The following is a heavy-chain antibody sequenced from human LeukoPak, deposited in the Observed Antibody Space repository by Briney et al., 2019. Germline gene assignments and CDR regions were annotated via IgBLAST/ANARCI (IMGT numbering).Heavy chain of an antibody. J-gene: IGHJ3*02. CDR1: GGSISSSSYY. CDR2: IYYSGST. V-gene: IGHV4-39*07. D-gene: IGHD4-23*01. CDR3: ARVGTTVVTLNAFDI. Sequence: SSETLSLTCTVSGGSISSSSYYWGWIRQPPGKGLEWIGSIYYSGSTYYNPSLKSRVTIPVDTSKNQFSLKLSSVTAADTAVYYCARVGTTVVTLNAFDIWGQGTMVTVSS.